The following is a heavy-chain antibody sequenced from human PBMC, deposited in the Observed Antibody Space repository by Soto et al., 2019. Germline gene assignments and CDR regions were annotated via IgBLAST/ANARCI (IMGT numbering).Heavy chain of an antibody. D-gene: IGHD3-22*01. J-gene: IGHJ3*02. V-gene: IGHV5-10-1*01. CDR1: GYSFTSYW. CDR3: ARRQRYYDSSGYYYVGAFDI. Sequence: GESLKISCKGSGYSFTSYWSSWVRQMPGKGLEWMGRIDPSDSYTNYSPSFQGHVTISADKSISTAYLQWSSLKASDTAMYYCARRQRYYDSSGYYYVGAFDIWGQGTMVTVSS. CDR2: IDPSDSYT.